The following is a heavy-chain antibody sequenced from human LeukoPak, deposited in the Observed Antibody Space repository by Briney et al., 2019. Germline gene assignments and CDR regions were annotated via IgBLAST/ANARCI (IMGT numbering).Heavy chain of an antibody. CDR1: GGSVRSRSYY. CDR2: VHYNGST. J-gene: IGHJ4*02. CDR3: ARDRGVPRPYYFDQ. Sequence: SETLSLTCTVSGGSVRSRSYYWGRIRQPPGKGLEWIGSVHYNGSTCYNPSLGGRVIMSIDTSKNQFSLKLTSVTDADTAMYYCARDRGVPRPYYFDQWGQGTLVTVSS. D-gene: IGHD3-10*01. V-gene: IGHV4-39*07.